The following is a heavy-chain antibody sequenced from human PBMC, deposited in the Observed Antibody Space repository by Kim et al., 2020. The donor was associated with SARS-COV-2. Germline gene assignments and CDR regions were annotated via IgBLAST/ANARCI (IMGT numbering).Heavy chain of an antibody. CDR2: IKQDGSEK. CDR3: ARDLPITMVRGVIKGYFDY. D-gene: IGHD3-10*01. Sequence: GGSLRLSCAASGFTFSSYWMSWVRQAPGKGLEWVANIKQDGSEKYYVDSVKGRFTISRDNAKNSLYLQMNSLRVEDTAVYYCARDLPITMVRGVIKGYFDYWGQGTLVTDSS. V-gene: IGHV3-7*03. J-gene: IGHJ4*02. CDR1: GFTFSSYW.